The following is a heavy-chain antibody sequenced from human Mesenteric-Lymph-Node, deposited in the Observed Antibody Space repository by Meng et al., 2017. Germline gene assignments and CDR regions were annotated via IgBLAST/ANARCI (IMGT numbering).Heavy chain of an antibody. V-gene: IGHV3-33*01. Sequence: GESLKISCAASGFKFSSYGMHWVRPAPGKGPEWVAVIWHDGNTIYYRDSVMGRFTISRDNSNNILNLQMNSLRGEDTAVYYCAREVDDNSFNWYFDLWGRGTLVTVSS. CDR2: IWHDGNTI. D-gene: IGHD4-23*01. CDR1: GFKFSSYG. CDR3: AREVDDNSFNWYFDL. J-gene: IGHJ2*01.